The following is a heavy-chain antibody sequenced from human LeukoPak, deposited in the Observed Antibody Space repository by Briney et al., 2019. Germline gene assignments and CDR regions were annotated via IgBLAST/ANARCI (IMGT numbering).Heavy chain of an antibody. Sequence: GESLKISCKASGYKFTSYWIAWVRQKPGHGLEWMGSLYPIDFDKTYSPSFQGQVTMSADRSTNTAYLQWSSLKASDTAMYYCVRQKIVPGTSQLRTFDAWGLGTLVSVSS. D-gene: IGHD2/OR15-2a*01. CDR3: VRQKIVPGTSQLRTFDA. CDR2: LYPIDFDK. V-gene: IGHV5-51*01. CDR1: GYKFTSYW. J-gene: IGHJ4*02.